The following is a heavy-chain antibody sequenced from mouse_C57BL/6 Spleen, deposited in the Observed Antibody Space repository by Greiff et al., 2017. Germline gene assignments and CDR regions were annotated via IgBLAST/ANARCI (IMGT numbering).Heavy chain of an antibody. CDR3: ARGYGSRGFDY. CDR1: GFTFSSYG. J-gene: IGHJ2*01. D-gene: IGHD1-1*01. V-gene: IGHV5-6*01. CDR2: ISSGGSYT. Sequence: EVHLVESGGDLVKPGGSLKLSCAASGFTFSSYGMSWVRQTPDQRLEWVATISSGGSYTYYPDSVKGRFTISRDNAKNTLYLQMSSLKSEDTAMYYCARGYGSRGFDYWGQGTTLTVSS.